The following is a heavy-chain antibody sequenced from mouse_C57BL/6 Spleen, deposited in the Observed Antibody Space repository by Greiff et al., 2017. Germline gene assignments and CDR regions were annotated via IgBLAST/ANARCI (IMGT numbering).Heavy chain of an antibody. CDR3: ARGGTYWYFDV. CDR1: GFTFSDYG. D-gene: IGHD1-1*02. Sequence: EVMLVESGGGLVKPGGSLKLSCAASGFTFSDYGMHWVRQAPEKGLEWVAYISSGSSTIYYADTVKGRFTISRDNAKNTLFLQMTSLRSEDTAMYYCARGGTYWYFDVWGTGTTVTVSS. V-gene: IGHV5-17*01. J-gene: IGHJ1*03. CDR2: ISSGSSTI.